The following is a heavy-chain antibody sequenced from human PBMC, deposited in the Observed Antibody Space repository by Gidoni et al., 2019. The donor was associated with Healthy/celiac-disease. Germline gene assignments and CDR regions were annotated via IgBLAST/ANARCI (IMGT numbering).Heavy chain of an antibody. J-gene: IGHJ3*02. CDR3: AKDSRGHILEWLLHDAFDI. CDR1: GFTFSSYA. Sequence: EVQLLESGGGLVQPGGSLRLSCAASGFTFSSYAMSWVRKAPGKGLEWVSAISGSGGSTYYADSVKGRFTISRDNSKNTLYLQMNSLRAEDTAVYYCAKDSRGHILEWLLHDAFDIWGQGTMVTVSS. CDR2: ISGSGGST. D-gene: IGHD3-3*01. V-gene: IGHV3-23*01.